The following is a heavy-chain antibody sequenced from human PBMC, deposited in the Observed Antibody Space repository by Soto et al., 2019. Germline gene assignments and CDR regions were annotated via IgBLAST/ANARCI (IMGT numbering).Heavy chain of an antibody. CDR2: IYYSGST. CDR1: GGSISSSSYY. J-gene: IGHJ4*02. D-gene: IGHD6-13*01. Sequence: SETLSLTCTVSGGSISSSSYYWGWVRQPPGKGLEWIGSIYYSGSTYYNPSLKSRVTISVDTSKNQFSLKLSSVTAADTAVYYCARRGSSSWYGYWGQGTLVTVS. CDR3: ARRGSSSWYGY. V-gene: IGHV4-39*01.